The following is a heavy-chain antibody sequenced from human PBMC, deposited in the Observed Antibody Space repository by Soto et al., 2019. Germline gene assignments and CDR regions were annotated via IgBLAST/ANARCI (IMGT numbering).Heavy chain of an antibody. D-gene: IGHD6-19*01. V-gene: IGHV3-30*14. CDR1: GFTFSSYA. CDR3: ATLSYASGPMVY. Sequence: GGSLRLSSAASGFTFSSYAIHWVRQAPGKGLEWVAVISYDGSNKYYADSVKGRFTISRDNSKNTLYLQMNSLRAEDTAVYYCATLSYASGPMVYWGQRTLVTVSS. J-gene: IGHJ4*02. CDR2: ISYDGSNK.